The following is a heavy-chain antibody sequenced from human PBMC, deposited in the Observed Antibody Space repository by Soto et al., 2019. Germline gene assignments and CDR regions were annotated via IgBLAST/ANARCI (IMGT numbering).Heavy chain of an antibody. CDR2: IWYDGSNK. CDR3: ATAHEDSSGWPYYFDY. Sequence: LGGSLRLSCAASGFTFSSYGMHWVRQAPGKGLEWVAVIWYDGSNKYYADSVKGRFTISGDNSKNTLYLQMNSLRAEDTAVYYCATAHEDSSGWPYYFDYWGQGTLVTVSS. V-gene: IGHV3-33*01. D-gene: IGHD6-19*01. CDR1: GFTFSSYG. J-gene: IGHJ4*02.